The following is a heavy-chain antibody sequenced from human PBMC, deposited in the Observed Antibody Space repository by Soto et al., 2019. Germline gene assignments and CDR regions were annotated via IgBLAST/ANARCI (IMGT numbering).Heavy chain of an antibody. CDR1: GYTFSNYG. CDR2: INAGNGNT. J-gene: IGHJ2*01. CDR3: ARSGYSSGWYHWYFDL. V-gene: IGHV1-3*01. Sequence: GASVKVSCKASGYTFSNYGIHWVRQAPGQRLEWMGWINAGNGNTKYSQKFQDRVTITRDTSATTAYMELSNLRSEDTAVFYCARSGYSSGWYHWYFDLWGRGTLVTVSS. D-gene: IGHD6-19*01.